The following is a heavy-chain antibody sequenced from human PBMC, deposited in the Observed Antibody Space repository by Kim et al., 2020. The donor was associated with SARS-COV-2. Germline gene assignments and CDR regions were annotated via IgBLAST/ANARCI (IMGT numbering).Heavy chain of an antibody. CDR3: ARARGASGTQNWFAP. Sequence: GESLKISCKGSGYSFSSYWIAWVRQMPGKGLELMGVIYPHDSDTRYSPSFQGQVTISADKSINTAYLQWSSLQASDTAIYYCARARGASGTQNWFAPWGQGSLVTVSS. D-gene: IGHD6-25*01. J-gene: IGHJ5*02. CDR1: GYSFSSYW. V-gene: IGHV5-51*01. CDR2: IYPHDSDT.